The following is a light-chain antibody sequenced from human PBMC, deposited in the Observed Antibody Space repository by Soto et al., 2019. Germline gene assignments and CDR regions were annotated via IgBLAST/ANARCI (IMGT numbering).Light chain of an antibody. J-gene: IGKJ3*01. V-gene: IGKV1-27*01. Sequence: DIQMTQSPSSLSASVGDRVTITCRASQGIGNYLAWFQQKSWEVPKFLIYAASTLQSGVPSRFSGSGSGTDFTLTISSLQPEDVATYYCQKYNTGPFTFGPGTKVDIK. CDR1: QGIGNY. CDR3: QKYNTGPFT. CDR2: AAS.